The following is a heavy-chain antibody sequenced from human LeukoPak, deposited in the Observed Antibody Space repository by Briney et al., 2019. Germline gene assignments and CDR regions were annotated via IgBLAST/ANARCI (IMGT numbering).Heavy chain of an antibody. Sequence: PSQTLSRTCTVSGGSISSGDYYWSWIRQPPGKGLEWIGYIYYSGSTYYNPSLKSRVTISVDTSKNQFSLKLSSVTAADTAVYYCARQVVIGGPDAFDIWGQGTMVTVSS. CDR2: IYYSGST. D-gene: IGHD3-22*01. CDR1: GGSISSGDYY. V-gene: IGHV4-30-4*01. J-gene: IGHJ3*02. CDR3: ARQVVIGGPDAFDI.